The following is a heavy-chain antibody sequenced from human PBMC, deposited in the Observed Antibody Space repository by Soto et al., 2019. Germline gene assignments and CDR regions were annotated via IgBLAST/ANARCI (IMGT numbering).Heavy chain of an antibody. CDR3: ARDRNWKGYYGMDV. Sequence: SETLSLTCTVSGASISIYYWSWFRQPPGKGLEWIGYIYYSGSTNYNPSLQSRVTISVDTSKNQFSLKLSSVTAADTAVYYCARDRNWKGYYGMDVWGQGTTVT. J-gene: IGHJ6*02. D-gene: IGHD1-1*01. CDR1: GASISIYY. CDR2: IYYSGST. V-gene: IGHV4-59*01.